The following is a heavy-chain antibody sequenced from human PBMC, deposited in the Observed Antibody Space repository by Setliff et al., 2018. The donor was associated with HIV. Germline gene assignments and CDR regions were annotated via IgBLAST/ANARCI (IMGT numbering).Heavy chain of an antibody. Sequence: GGSLRLSCAASGFTFSNYAMSWVRQAPGKGLEWVSAITGSGRTTYYADSVKGRFTISRDNSKNTLSLQMNSLRAEDTAVYYCARDQPTVYYTSWYDSGEYNWFDPWGQGTLVTVSS. CDR3: ARDQPTVYYTSWYDSGEYNWFDP. J-gene: IGHJ5*02. D-gene: IGHD6-13*01. CDR1: GFTFSNYA. CDR2: ITGSGRTT. V-gene: IGHV3-23*01.